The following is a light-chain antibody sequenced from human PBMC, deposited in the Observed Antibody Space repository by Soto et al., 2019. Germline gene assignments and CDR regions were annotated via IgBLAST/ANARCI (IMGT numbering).Light chain of an antibody. CDR1: QSVSSN. CDR2: GAS. CDR3: QQYKSWWT. Sequence: EIVMTQSPATLSVFAGERATLSCRASQSVSSNLAWYQHKPGQTPRLLIYGASIRATGIPARFSGSGSRTEFSLTISSLMSEDSAVYYCQQYKSWWTFGQGTKVEVK. J-gene: IGKJ1*01. V-gene: IGKV3-15*01.